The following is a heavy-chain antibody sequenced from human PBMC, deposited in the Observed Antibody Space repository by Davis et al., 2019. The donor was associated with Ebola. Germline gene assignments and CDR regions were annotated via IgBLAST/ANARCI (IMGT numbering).Heavy chain of an antibody. Sequence: GESLKISCAASGFTFSDYYMSWIRQAPGKGLEWVSYISSSGSTIYYADSVKGRFTISRDNAKNSLYLQMNSLRAEDTAVYYCAKDGMAEAFDYWGQGTLVTVSS. CDR2: ISSSGSTI. CDR1: GFTFSDYY. CDR3: AKDGMAEAFDY. J-gene: IGHJ4*02. V-gene: IGHV3-11*01. D-gene: IGHD1-1*01.